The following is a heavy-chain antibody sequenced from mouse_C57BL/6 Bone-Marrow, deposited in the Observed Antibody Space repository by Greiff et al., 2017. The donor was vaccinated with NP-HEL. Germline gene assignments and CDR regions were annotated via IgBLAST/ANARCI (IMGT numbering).Heavy chain of an antibody. CDR2: INPGSGGT. CDR1: GYAFTNYL. D-gene: IGHD2-1*01. CDR3: AIGSGNSY. Sequence: QVQLQQSGAELVRPGTSVKVSCKASGYAFTNYLIEWVKQRPGQGLEWIGVINPGSGGTNYNEKFKGKATLTVDKSSSTAYMQLSSLTSEDSAVYYCAIGSGNSYWGQGTTLTVSS. V-gene: IGHV1-54*01. J-gene: IGHJ2*01.